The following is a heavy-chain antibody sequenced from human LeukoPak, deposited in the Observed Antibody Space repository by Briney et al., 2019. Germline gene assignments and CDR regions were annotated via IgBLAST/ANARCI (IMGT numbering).Heavy chain of an antibody. Sequence: SETLSLTCTVSGGSISSYYWSWIRQPPGKGLEWIGYIYYSGSTNYNPSLKSRVTISVDTSKNQFSLKLSSVTAADTAVYYCASTTGYSSSWYYFDYWGQGTLVTVSP. V-gene: IGHV4-59*01. CDR3: ASTTGYSSSWYYFDY. D-gene: IGHD6-13*01. CDR2: IYYSGST. CDR1: GGSISSYY. J-gene: IGHJ4*02.